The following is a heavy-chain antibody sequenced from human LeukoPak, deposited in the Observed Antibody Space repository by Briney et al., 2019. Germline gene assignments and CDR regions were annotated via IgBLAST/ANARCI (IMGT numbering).Heavy chain of an antibody. CDR2: IYTSGST. V-gene: IGHV4-61*02. CDR3: ARALQTQRRGSGSYYYYMDV. Sequence: SSQTLSLTCTVSGGSISSGSYYWSWIRQPAGKGLEWIGRIYTSGSTNYNPSLKSRVTISVDTSKNQFSLKLSSVTAADTAVYYCARALQTQRRGSGSYYYYMDVWGKGTTVTVSS. D-gene: IGHD4-11*01. CDR1: GGSISSGSYY. J-gene: IGHJ6*03.